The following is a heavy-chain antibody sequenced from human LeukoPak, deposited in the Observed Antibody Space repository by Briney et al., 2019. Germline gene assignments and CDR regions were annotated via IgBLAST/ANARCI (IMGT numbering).Heavy chain of an antibody. CDR3: ARDRYYDILTGYYTSSYYYYYMDV. V-gene: IGHV1-18*01. CDR1: GYTFTSYG. CDR2: ISAYNGNT. D-gene: IGHD3-9*01. J-gene: IGHJ6*03. Sequence: ASVKVSCKASGYTFTSYGISWVRQAPGQGPEWMGWISAYNGNTNYAQKLQGRVTMTTDTSTSTAYMELRSLRSDDTAVYYCARDRYYDILTGYYTSSYYYYYMDVWGKGTTVTISS.